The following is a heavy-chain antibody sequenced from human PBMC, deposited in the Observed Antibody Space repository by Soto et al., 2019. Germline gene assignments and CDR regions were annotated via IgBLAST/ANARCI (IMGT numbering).Heavy chain of an antibody. CDR3: ASRLGYSCSSGFLHYYFDY. J-gene: IGHJ4*02. Sequence: EVQLVESGGGLVQPGGSLRLSCAASGFTFSDHYMDWVRQAPGKGLEWVGRTRNKANSYNTEYAASVKGRFTISRDDSKNSLYLQMTSLKTEDTAVYYCASRLGYSCSSGFLHYYFDYWGQGTLVTVSS. CDR2: TRNKANSYNT. V-gene: IGHV3-72*01. CDR1: GFTFSDHY. D-gene: IGHD2-2*01.